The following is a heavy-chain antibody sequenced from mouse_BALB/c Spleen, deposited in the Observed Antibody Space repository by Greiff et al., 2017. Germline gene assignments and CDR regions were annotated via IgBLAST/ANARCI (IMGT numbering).Heavy chain of an antibody. V-gene: IGHV1-14*01. CDR2: INPYNDGT. CDR3: ARLGGYDRFPFAY. CDR1: GYTFTSYV. Sequence: EVQLQQSGPELVKPGASVKMSCTASGYTFTSYVMHWVKQKPGQGLEWIGYINPYNDGTKYNEKFKGKATLTSDKSSSTAYMELSSLTSEDAAVYYCARLGGYDRFPFAYWGQGTLVTVSA. J-gene: IGHJ3*01. D-gene: IGHD2-2*01.